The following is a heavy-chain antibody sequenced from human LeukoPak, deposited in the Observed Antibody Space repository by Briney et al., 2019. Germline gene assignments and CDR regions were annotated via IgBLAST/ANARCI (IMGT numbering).Heavy chain of an antibody. Sequence: SETLSLTCTVSGGSISSYYWSWIRQPPGKGLEWIGYIYYTGSTKYNPSLKSRVTISVDTSKNQFSLKLSSVTAADTAVYYCARVSGYFDYWGQGTLVTVSS. CDR3: ARVSGYFDY. J-gene: IGHJ4*02. D-gene: IGHD3-3*02. CDR1: GGSISSYY. CDR2: IYYTGST. V-gene: IGHV4-59*01.